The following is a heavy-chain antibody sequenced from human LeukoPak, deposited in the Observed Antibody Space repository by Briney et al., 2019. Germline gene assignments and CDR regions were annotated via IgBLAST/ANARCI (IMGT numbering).Heavy chain of an antibody. Sequence: PSETLSLTCTLSGGSISSGSYYWSWIRQPAGKGLEWIGRIYTSGSTNYNPSLKSRVTISVDTSKNQFSLKLSSVTAADTAVYYCARGGDWFDYWGQGTLVTVSS. J-gene: IGHJ4*02. D-gene: IGHD3-9*01. CDR1: GGSISSGSYY. CDR3: ARGGDWFDY. V-gene: IGHV4-61*02. CDR2: IYTSGST.